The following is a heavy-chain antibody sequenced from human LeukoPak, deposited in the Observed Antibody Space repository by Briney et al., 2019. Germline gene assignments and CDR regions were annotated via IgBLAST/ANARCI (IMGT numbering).Heavy chain of an antibody. CDR2: ISYDGSNK. CDR1: GFTFSGYA. Sequence: GGSLRLSCAASGFTFSGYAMHWVRQAPGKGLEWVAVISYDGSNKYYADPVKGRFTISRDNSKNTLYLQMNSLRAEDTAVYYCASWYYYDSSGYSFDYWGQGTLVTVSS. J-gene: IGHJ4*02. CDR3: ASWYYYDSSGYSFDY. D-gene: IGHD3-22*01. V-gene: IGHV3-30-3*01.